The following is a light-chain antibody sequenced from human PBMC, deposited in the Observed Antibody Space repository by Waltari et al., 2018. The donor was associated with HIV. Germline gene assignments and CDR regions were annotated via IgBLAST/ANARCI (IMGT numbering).Light chain of an antibody. CDR3: CSHAGSYTLV. CDR1: SSDVGSYNI. V-gene: IGLV2-23*02. J-gene: IGLJ3*02. Sequence: QSALTQPASVSGSPGQSITISCTGTSSDVGSYNIVSWYQQHPGKAPKLMIYEVSKRPPGVSNRFSGSKSGNTASLTISGLQAEDEADYYCCSHAGSYTLVFGGGTTLTVL. CDR2: EVS.